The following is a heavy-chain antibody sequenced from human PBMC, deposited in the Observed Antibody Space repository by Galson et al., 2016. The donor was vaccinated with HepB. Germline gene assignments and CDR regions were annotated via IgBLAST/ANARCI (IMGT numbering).Heavy chain of an antibody. CDR2: ISYHAYNI. V-gene: IGHV3-30*03. J-gene: IGHJ4*02. D-gene: IGHD1-1*01. CDR3: ATDGAGGGTYNDNFFDY. CDR1: GSTFSTYG. Sequence: SLRLSCAASGSTFSTYGMHWVRQAPGKGLEWVATISYHAYNIHYVDSVKGRFTISRDNSKNTLYLQMNSLRAEDTAVYYCATDGAGGGTYNDNFFDYWGQGALVTVSS.